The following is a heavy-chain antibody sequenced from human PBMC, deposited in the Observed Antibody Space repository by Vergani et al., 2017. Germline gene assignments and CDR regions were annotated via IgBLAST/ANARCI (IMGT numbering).Heavy chain of an antibody. CDR1: GGSFSGYY. V-gene: IGHV4-34*01. J-gene: IGHJ6*02. Sequence: QVQLQQWGAGLLKPSETLSLTCAVYGGSFSGYYWSWIRQPPGKGLEWIGEINHSGSTNYNPSLKSRVTISVDTSKNQFSLKLSSVTAADTAVYYCARGRFDWTSYYYYGMDVWGQGTTVTVSS. D-gene: IGHD3-9*01. CDR2: INHSGST. CDR3: ARGRFDWTSYYYYGMDV.